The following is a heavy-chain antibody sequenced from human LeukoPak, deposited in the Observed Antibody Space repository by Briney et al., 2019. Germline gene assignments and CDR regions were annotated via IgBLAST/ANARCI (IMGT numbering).Heavy chain of an antibody. CDR1: GFTFSSYS. J-gene: IGHJ6*02. CDR2: ISSSSSYI. Sequence: GGSLRLSCAASGFTFSSYSMNWVRQAPGKGLEWVSSISSSSSYIYYADSVKGRFTISRDSAKNSLYLQMNSLRAEDTAVYYCARAGGASYSSGWYGFYYYGMDVWGQGTTVTVSS. CDR3: ARAGGASYSSGWYGFYYYGMDV. D-gene: IGHD6-19*01. V-gene: IGHV3-21*01.